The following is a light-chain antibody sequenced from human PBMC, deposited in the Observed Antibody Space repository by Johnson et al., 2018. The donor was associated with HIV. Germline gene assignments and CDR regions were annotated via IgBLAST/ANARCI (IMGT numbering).Light chain of an antibody. CDR2: ENN. J-gene: IGLJ1*01. V-gene: IGLV1-51*02. Sequence: QSVLTQPPSVSAAPGQKVTISCSGSSSDMGNYAVSWYQQLPGTAPKLLIYENNKRPSGIPDRFSGSKSGTSATLGITGLQTGDEADYYCGTWDTSLSPGGVFGTGTKVTVL. CDR3: GTWDTSLSPGGV. CDR1: SSDMGNYA.